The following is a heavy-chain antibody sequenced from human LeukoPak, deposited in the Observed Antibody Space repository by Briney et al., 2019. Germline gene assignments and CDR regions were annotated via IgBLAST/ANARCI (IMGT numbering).Heavy chain of an antibody. D-gene: IGHD3-10*01. CDR2: IRYDESNK. CDR1: GFTFSSYG. CDR3: AKVPYDSGSYRFDY. J-gene: IGHJ4*02. Sequence: GGSLRLSCTASGFTFSSYGMHRVRQAPGKGLEWVAFIRYDESNKYYADSVQGRFTISRDNSKNTLYLQMNSLRAEDTAVYFCAKVPYDSGSYRFDYWGQGTLVTVSS. V-gene: IGHV3-30*02.